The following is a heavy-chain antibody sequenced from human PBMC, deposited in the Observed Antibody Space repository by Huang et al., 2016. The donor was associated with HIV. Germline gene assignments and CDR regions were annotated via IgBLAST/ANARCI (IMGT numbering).Heavy chain of an antibody. CDR2: IGGNRGDI. J-gene: IGHJ4*02. V-gene: IGHV3-9*01. CDR3: VIMDDYFDY. CDR1: GFAFSQYA. D-gene: IGHD2-8*01. Sequence: VQLVESGGGLVQPGWSLRLSCAASGFAFSQYAVHWVRQSPGRGLEWVSGIGGNRGDIAEAASVRGRFVISRDNAKKSLYLKMNGLRLEDTGLYFCVIMDDYFDYWGQGVLVGVSS.